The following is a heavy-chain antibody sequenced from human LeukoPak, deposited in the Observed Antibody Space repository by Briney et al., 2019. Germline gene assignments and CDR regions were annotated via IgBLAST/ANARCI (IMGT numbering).Heavy chain of an antibody. J-gene: IGHJ4*02. Sequence: GASVKVSCKASGYTFTGYYMHWVRQAPGQGLEWMGWINPNSGGTNYAQKFQGRVTMTRDTSISTAYMELSSLRSEDTAVYYCARDLWILTGYYNYFDYWGQGTLVTVSS. CDR3: ARDLWILTGYYNYFDY. CDR2: INPNSGGT. D-gene: IGHD3-9*01. CDR1: GYTFTGYY. V-gene: IGHV1-2*02.